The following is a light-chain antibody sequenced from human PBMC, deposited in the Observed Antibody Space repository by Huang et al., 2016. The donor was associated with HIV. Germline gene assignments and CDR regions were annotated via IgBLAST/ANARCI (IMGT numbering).Light chain of an antibody. V-gene: IGKV3-15*01. CDR3: QQYHNWPPWT. Sequence: EIVMTQSPATLSVSPGERAALSCRASQRVSSEVAWYQQKPGQAPRLLRYGASTRATGIPARFSGSGSGTEFTLTITSLQSEDFAIYYCQQYHNWPPWTFGQGTKVEIK. CDR2: GAS. J-gene: IGKJ1*01. CDR1: QRVSSE.